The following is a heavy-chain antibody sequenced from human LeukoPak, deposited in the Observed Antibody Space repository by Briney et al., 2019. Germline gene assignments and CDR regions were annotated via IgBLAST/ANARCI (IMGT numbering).Heavy chain of an antibody. Sequence: ASVKVSCKASGYTFTSYDINWVRQATGQGLEWMGWMNPNSGNTGYAQKFQGRVTMTRNTSISTAYKELSSLRSEDTAVYYCARANYYYDSSGYYFAYWFDPWGQGTLVTVSS. CDR3: ARANYYYDSSGYYFAYWFDP. J-gene: IGHJ5*02. V-gene: IGHV1-8*01. CDR2: MNPNSGNT. CDR1: GYTFTSYD. D-gene: IGHD3-22*01.